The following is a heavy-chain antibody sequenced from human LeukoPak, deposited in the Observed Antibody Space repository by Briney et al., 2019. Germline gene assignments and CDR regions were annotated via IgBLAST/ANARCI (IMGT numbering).Heavy chain of an antibody. J-gene: IGHJ3*02. CDR1: GFRFSDYG. CDR3: AKDLGYNWNFDALDI. D-gene: IGHD1-1*01. V-gene: IGHV3-30*02. CDR2: IRYDGSNK. Sequence: GGSLRLSCAASGFRFSDYGMHWVRQAPGKGLEWVTFIRYDGSNKHSADSVKGRFTISRDNSRNTLYLQMNSLRPEDTAVYYCAKDLGYNWNFDALDIWGQGTMVTVSP.